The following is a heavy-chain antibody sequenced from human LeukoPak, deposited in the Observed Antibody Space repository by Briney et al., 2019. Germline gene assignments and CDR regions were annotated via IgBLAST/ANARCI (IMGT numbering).Heavy chain of an antibody. Sequence: GGSLRLSCAASGFTFSSYGMHWVRQAPGKGLEWVAFIRYDGSKKYYADSVRGRFTISRDNSKNTLYVQMNSLRAEDTAVYYCAKDVGGSGSLGDAFDIWGQGKMVTVSS. CDR3: AKDVGGSGSLGDAFDI. J-gene: IGHJ3*02. CDR1: GFTFSSYG. D-gene: IGHD3-10*01. V-gene: IGHV3-30*02. CDR2: IRYDGSKK.